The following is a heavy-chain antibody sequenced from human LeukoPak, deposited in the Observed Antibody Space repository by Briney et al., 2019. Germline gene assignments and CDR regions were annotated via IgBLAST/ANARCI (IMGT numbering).Heavy chain of an antibody. D-gene: IGHD3-10*01. Sequence: GASVKVSCKASGYTFTGYYMHWVRQAPGQGLEWMGWINPNSGGTNYAQKFQGRVTMTRDTSISTAYMELSSLRSEDTAVYYCARRFGELLSHAFDTWGQGTMVTVSS. CDR2: INPNSGGT. CDR3: ARRFGELLSHAFDT. V-gene: IGHV1-2*02. CDR1: GYTFTGYY. J-gene: IGHJ3*02.